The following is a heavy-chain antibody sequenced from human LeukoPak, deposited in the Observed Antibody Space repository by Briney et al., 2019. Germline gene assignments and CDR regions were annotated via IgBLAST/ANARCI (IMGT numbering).Heavy chain of an antibody. Sequence: SETLSLTCTVSGGSISSYYWSWIRQPPWKGLEWIGYIYYSGSTKYNPSLKSRVTISVDTSKNQFSLKLSSVTAADTAVYYCARHRGDPYYYYYYGMDVWGQGTTVTVSS. CDR2: IYYSGST. CDR3: ARHRGDPYYYYYYGMDV. V-gene: IGHV4-59*08. CDR1: GGSISSYY. J-gene: IGHJ6*02. D-gene: IGHD4-17*01.